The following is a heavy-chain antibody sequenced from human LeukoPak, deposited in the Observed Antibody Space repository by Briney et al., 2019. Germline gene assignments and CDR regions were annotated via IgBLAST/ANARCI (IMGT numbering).Heavy chain of an antibody. CDR2: MNPNSGNT. Sequence: GVSVKVSCKASGYTFTSYDINWVRQATGQGLEWMGWMNPNSGNTGYAQKFQGRVTMTRNTSISTAYMELSSLRSEDTAVYYCASSWRGFYGSGSYAPHWGQGTLVTVSS. CDR1: GYTFTSYD. V-gene: IGHV1-8*01. CDR3: ASSWRGFYGSGSYAPH. D-gene: IGHD3-10*01. J-gene: IGHJ4*02.